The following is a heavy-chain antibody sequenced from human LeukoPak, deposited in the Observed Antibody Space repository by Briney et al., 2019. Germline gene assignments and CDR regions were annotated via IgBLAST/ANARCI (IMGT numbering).Heavy chain of an antibody. CDR1: GFTFEDYG. Sequence: GRSLRLSCAASGFTFEDYGMPWVRLAPGKGLEWVSGITWNRRNIVYADSVKGRFTISRDNAKNSLYLQMNSLTADDTALYYCAKDNGKGTSWSDDWGQGTLVTVSS. J-gene: IGHJ4*02. D-gene: IGHD2-2*01. V-gene: IGHV3-9*01. CDR2: ITWNRRNI. CDR3: AKDNGKGTSWSDD.